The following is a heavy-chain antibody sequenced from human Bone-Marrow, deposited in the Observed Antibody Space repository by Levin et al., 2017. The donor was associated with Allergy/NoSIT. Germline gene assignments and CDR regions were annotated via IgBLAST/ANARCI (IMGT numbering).Heavy chain of an antibody. Sequence: GESLKISCAASGFTFSSYGMHWVRQAPGKGLEWVAVISYDGSNKYYADSVKGRFTISRDNSKNTLYLQMNSLRAEDTAVYYCAKAPNSSSWYYFFYWGQGTLVTVSS. J-gene: IGHJ4*02. D-gene: IGHD6-13*01. CDR3: AKAPNSSSWYYFFY. CDR1: GFTFSSYG. CDR2: ISYDGSNK. V-gene: IGHV3-30*18.